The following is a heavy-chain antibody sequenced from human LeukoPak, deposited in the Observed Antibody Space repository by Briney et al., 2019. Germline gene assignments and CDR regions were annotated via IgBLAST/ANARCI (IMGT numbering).Heavy chain of an antibody. Sequence: GESLKISCKGSGYSFTSYWIGWVRQMPGKGLEWMGIIYPGDSDTRYSPSFQGQVTISADKSISTAYLQWSSLKASDTAMYCCARMRRSIAVAGGAFDIWGQGTMVTVSS. CDR3: ARMRRSIAVAGGAFDI. D-gene: IGHD6-19*01. V-gene: IGHV5-51*01. CDR2: IYPGDSDT. J-gene: IGHJ3*02. CDR1: GYSFTSYW.